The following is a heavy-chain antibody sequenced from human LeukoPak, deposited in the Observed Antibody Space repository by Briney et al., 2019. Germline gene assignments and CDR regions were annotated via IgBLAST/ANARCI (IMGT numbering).Heavy chain of an antibody. CDR1: GFTVSSNY. D-gene: IGHD3-10*02. CDR2: IYSGGNT. CDR3: ARLFPPSLHYSDY. J-gene: IGHJ4*02. V-gene: IGHV3-53*01. Sequence: GGSLRLSCAASGFTVSSNYMSWVRQAPGKGLEWVSVIYSGGNTYYADSVKGRFTISRDNSKNTLHLQMNSLRAEDTAVYYCARLFPPSLHYSDYWGQGSLVTVSS.